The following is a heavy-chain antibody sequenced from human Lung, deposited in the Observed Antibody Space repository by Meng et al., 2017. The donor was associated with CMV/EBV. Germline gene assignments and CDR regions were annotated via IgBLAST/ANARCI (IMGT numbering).Heavy chain of an antibody. D-gene: IGHD5-24*01. CDR3: ARDLGDGSNYYYFDF. CDR1: GFTFSIYW. J-gene: IGHJ4*01. Sequence: GGSLRLSCAASGFTFSIYWMSWVRQAPGKGLEWVANIKQDGSEKYYVDSVEGRFTISRDNAKNSLYLQINSLRAEDAAIYYCARDLGDGSNYYYFDFWGHGTXVTGYS. V-gene: IGHV3-7*01. CDR2: IKQDGSEK.